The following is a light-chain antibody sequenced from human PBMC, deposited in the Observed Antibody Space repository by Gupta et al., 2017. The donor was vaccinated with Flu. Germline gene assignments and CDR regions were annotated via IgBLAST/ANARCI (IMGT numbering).Light chain of an antibody. CDR3: QRYDSLWT. CDR1: QSIGSW. Sequence: DIQMTQSPSTLSASVGDRVTITCRASQSIGSWLAWYQQKPGKVPKLLIYKTSSLESGVPSRFSGSGAGTEFTLTISSLQPDDFATYYCQRYDSLWTFGQGTXVEIK. V-gene: IGKV1-5*03. J-gene: IGKJ1*01. CDR2: KTS.